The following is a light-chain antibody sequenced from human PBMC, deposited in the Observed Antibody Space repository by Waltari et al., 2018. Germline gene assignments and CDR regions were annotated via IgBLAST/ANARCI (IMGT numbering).Light chain of an antibody. CDR1: SSYLGAYDY. Sequence: QSALTQPASVSGSPGQSLTISFTGTSSYLGAYDYLSWYQQHPGNVPKLMIYDVTYRPSGISNRFSGSKSGITAFLTISGLQAEDEADYYCSSHTSSRTRVFGGGTELTVL. CDR2: DVT. J-gene: IGLJ3*02. CDR3: SSHTSSRTRV. V-gene: IGLV2-14*03.